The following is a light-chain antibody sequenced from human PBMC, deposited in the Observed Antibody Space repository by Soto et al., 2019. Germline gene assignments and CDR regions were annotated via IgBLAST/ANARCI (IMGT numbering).Light chain of an antibody. CDR1: SNDVGGYAY. CDR2: EVS. Sequence: QSALTQPASVSGSPGQSITISCTGTSNDVGGYAYVSWYQQYPGKAPKLVISEVSNRPSGVSHRFSGSRSGNTASLTISGLQAEDEADSHCCSYTGNTTPVFGGGTKLTVL. J-gene: IGLJ3*02. V-gene: IGLV2-14*01. CDR3: CSYTGNTTPV.